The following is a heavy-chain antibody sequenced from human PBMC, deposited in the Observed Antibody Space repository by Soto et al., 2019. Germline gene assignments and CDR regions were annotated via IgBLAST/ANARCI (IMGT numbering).Heavy chain of an antibody. D-gene: IGHD4-4*01. CDR2: INPNSGGT. V-gene: IGHV1-2*02. J-gene: IGHJ5*02. CDR3: ARGAFRRDNSTYRWLDP. CDR1: GYTFTGYY. Sequence: ASVKVSCKASGYTFTGYYMHWVRQAPGQGLEWMGWINPNSGGTNYAQKFQGRVTMTRDTSISTAYMELSSLRSEDTAVYHCARGAFRRDNSTYRWLDPGGEGTLVTVPS.